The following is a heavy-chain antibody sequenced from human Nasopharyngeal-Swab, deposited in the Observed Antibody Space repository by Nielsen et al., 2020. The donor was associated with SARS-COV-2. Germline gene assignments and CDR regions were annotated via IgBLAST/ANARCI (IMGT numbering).Heavy chain of an antibody. D-gene: IGHD4-17*01. CDR3: AKDGGDYGDYVHDAFDI. J-gene: IGHJ3*02. CDR2: ISGSGGST. Sequence: IRECLVQGLEWVSDISGSGGSTYYADSAKGRFTISRDNSKNTLYLQMNSLRAEDTAVYYCAKDGGDYGDYVHDAFDIWGQGTMVTVSS. V-gene: IGHV3-23*01.